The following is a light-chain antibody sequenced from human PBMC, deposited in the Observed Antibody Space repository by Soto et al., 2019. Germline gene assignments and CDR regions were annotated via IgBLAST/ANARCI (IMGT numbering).Light chain of an antibody. Sequence: LTQSPATLSLYPGERATLSCRASQSVSSYLAWYQQKPGQAPRLLIYDASNRATGIPARFSGSGSGTDFTLTISSLEPEDFAVYYCQQRSNWPPITFAQGTRLAIK. V-gene: IGKV3-11*01. CDR1: QSVSSY. J-gene: IGKJ5*01. CDR2: DAS. CDR3: QQRSNWPPIT.